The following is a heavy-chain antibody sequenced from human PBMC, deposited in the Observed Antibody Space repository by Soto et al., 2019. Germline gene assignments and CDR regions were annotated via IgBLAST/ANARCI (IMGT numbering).Heavy chain of an antibody. CDR1: GDSISSYY. CDR2: LYYGRSA. J-gene: IGHJ4*02. Sequence: QVQLQESGPGLVKPSETLSLTCAVSGDSISSYYFMWIRQPPGKGLESIGYLYYGRSANYNPSLKSLVTLSVDTSTNQCSLTLSSMTAAHTAVYYCALRSMAVVPEYWGQGTLVSVSS. D-gene: IGHD3-22*01. V-gene: IGHV4-59*01. CDR3: ALRSMAVVPEY.